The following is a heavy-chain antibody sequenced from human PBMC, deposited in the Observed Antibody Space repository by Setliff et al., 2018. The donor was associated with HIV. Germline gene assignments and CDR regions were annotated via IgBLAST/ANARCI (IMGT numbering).Heavy chain of an antibody. V-gene: IGHV4-4*08. Sequence: PSETLSLTCTVSGGSTSTYFWTWIRQPPGRGLEWIGYIYTSGSTNYNPSLKSRVTISVDTSKNQFSLKLSSVTAADTAVYYCARGSFIGDYYYFDYWGQGTLVTVSS. D-gene: IGHD3-10*01. CDR2: IYTSGST. CDR3: ARGSFIGDYYYFDY. CDR1: GGSTSTYF. J-gene: IGHJ4*02.